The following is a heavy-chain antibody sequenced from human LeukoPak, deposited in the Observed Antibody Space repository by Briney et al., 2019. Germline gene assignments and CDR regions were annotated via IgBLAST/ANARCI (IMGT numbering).Heavy chain of an antibody. CDR1: GFTFSSYS. D-gene: IGHD3-10*01. V-gene: IGHV3-21*01. Sequence: GGSLRLSCAASGFTFSSYSMNWVRQAPGKGLEWVSSISSRSGYIYYADSVKGRFTISRDNAKNSLYLQMNSLTAEDTAVHYCVRASHPGGWFDPWGQGTLVTVSS. CDR2: ISSRSGYI. CDR3: VRASHPGGWFDP. J-gene: IGHJ5*02.